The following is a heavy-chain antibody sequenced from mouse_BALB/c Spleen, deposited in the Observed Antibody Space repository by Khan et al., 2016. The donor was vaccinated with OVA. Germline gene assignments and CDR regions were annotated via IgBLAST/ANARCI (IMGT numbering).Heavy chain of an antibody. V-gene: IGHV9-3-1*01. D-gene: IGHD1-1*01. CDR1: GYIFTNYG. J-gene: IGHJ3*01. CDR3: ARGAYYYGREKNAWFAY. CDR2: INTYTGEP. Sequence: QIQLVQSGPELKKPGETVKISCTASGYIFTNYGMNWVKQAPGQGLKWMGWINTYTGEPTYADDFRGRFAFSLETSASTAYLQINNLKNEDTATQFCARGAYYYGREKNAWFAYWGQGTMVTVSA.